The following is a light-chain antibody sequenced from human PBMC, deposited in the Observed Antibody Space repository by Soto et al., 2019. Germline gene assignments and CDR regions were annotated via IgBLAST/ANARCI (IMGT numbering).Light chain of an antibody. J-gene: IGKJ1*01. Sequence: EILMTQSPATLSVAPEERATLSCRASQSVSNNLDWYQQKPGQAPRHLIYDASTRATGIPARLSGSGSGTELPHPIRGLQSEDYAVYYWQQFNNWPPWTFGQGTKVEIK. CDR3: QQFNNWPPWT. CDR2: DAS. CDR1: QSVSNN. V-gene: IGKV3-15*01.